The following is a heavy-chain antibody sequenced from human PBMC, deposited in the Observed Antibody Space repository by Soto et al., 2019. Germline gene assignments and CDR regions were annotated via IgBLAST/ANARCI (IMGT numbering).Heavy chain of an antibody. D-gene: IGHD3-10*01. CDR1: GGTFSSYA. CDR3: ARDFSTMVRGYYYYYGMDV. V-gene: IGHV1-69*13. CDR2: IIPIFGTA. J-gene: IGHJ6*02. Sequence: GASVKVSCKASGGTFSSYAISWVRQAPGQGLEWMGGIIPIFGTANYAQKFQGRVTITADESTSTAYMELSSLRSEDTAVYYCARDFSTMVRGYYYYYGMDVWGQGTTVTVSS.